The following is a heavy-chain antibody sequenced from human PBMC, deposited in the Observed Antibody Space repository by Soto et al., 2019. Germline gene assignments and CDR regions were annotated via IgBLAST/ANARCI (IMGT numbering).Heavy chain of an antibody. V-gene: IGHV4-4*02. CDR2: IFHRGTS. D-gene: IGHD2-15*01. J-gene: IGHJ4*02. Sequence: SETLSLTCSVSGGSITSNHWWSWVRPAPGKGLEWIGEIFHRGTSHHNPSLESRVTLSVDKSKNQFSLMLTSVTAADTAVYYWASKYCPSTICYLFDNWGQGALVTVSS. CDR1: GGSITSNHW. CDR3: ASKYCPSTICYLFDN.